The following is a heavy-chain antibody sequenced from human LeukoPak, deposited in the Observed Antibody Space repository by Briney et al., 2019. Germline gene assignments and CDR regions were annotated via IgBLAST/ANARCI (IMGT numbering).Heavy chain of an antibody. CDR1: GGSFSGYY. CDR3: ARHRYYDILTGYEFDY. CDR2: INHSGST. J-gene: IGHJ4*02. Sequence: PSETLSLTCAVYGGSFSGYYWSWIRQPPGKGLEWIGEINHSGSTNYNPSLKSRVTISVDTSKNQFSLKLSSVTAADTAVYYCARHRYYDILTGYEFDYWGQGTLVTVSS. D-gene: IGHD3-9*01. V-gene: IGHV4-34*01.